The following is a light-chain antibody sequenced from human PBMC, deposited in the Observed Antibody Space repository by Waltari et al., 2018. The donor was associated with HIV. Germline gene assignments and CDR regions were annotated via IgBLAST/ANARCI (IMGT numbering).Light chain of an antibody. Sequence: SAVTQPASVSGLPGQSITISCTGGDSDFGLYNFFSWFQQHPGRFPRLILYDVDSRAPGISDRFSGSRSGPTASLNISRLRAEDEADYYCASFTGDDTLLFGGGTKVTVL. CDR3: ASFTGDDTLL. J-gene: IGLJ3*02. CDR2: DVD. V-gene: IGLV2-14*03. CDR1: DSDFGLYNF.